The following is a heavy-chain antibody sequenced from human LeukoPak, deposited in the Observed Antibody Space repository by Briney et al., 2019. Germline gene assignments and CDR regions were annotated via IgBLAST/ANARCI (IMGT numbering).Heavy chain of an antibody. J-gene: IGHJ3*02. Sequence: SETLSLTCTVSGGSISSYYWSWIRQPAGKGLEWIGRIYTSGSTNYNPSLKSRVTMSVDTSKNQFSLKLSSATAADTAVYYCASARVVLDAFDIWGQGTMVTVSS. V-gene: IGHV4-4*07. CDR1: GGSISSYY. D-gene: IGHD2-15*01. CDR2: IYTSGST. CDR3: ASARVVLDAFDI.